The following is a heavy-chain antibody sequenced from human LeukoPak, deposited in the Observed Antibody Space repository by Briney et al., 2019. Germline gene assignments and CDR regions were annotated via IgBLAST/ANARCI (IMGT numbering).Heavy chain of an antibody. D-gene: IGHD3-3*01. CDR1: GGSISSYY. CDR3: ARAAPLYYDFWSGLLRYFDY. J-gene: IGHJ4*02. V-gene: IGHV4-59*01. Sequence: SETLSLTCTVSGGSISSYYWSWIRQPPGKGLEWIGYIYYSGSTNYNPSLKSRVTISVDTSKNQFSLKLSSVTAADTAVYYCARAAPLYYDFWSGLLRYFDYWGQGTLVTVSS. CDR2: IYYSGST.